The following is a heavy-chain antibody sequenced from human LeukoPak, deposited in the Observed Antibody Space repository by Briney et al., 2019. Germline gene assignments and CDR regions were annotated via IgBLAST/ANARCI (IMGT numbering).Heavy chain of an antibody. CDR3: ARKDNGYSLHPYDY. J-gene: IGHJ4*02. CDR2: IYPGDSDT. D-gene: IGHD5-24*01. CDR1: GYSFTTYW. V-gene: IGHV5-51*01. Sequence: GESLKISCQGSGYSFTTYWIAWVRQMPGKGLEWMGIIYPGDSDTRYSPSFQGQVTMSADKSLSTAYLQWSSLKASDTAMCYCARKDNGYSLHPYDYWGQGTLVTVSS.